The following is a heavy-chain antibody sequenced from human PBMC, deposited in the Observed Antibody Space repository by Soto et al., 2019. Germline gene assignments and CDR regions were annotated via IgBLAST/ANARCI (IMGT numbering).Heavy chain of an antibody. D-gene: IGHD2-15*01. V-gene: IGHV6-1*01. Sequence: SQTLSLTCAISGDSVSSNSAAWNWIRQSPSRGLEWLGRTYYRSKWYNDYAVSVKSRITINPDTSKNQFSLQLNSVTPEDTAVYYCAMGIEMATPRSSPYFDYWGQGTLVTVSS. CDR3: AMGIEMATPRSSPYFDY. CDR1: GDSVSSNSAA. J-gene: IGHJ4*02. CDR2: TYYRSKWYN.